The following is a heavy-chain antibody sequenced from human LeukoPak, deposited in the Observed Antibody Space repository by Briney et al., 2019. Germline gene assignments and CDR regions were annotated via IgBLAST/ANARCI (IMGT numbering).Heavy chain of an antibody. V-gene: IGHV3-23*01. CDR1: GFTFSSYA. D-gene: IGHD3-9*01. J-gene: IGHJ6*02. CDR3: ARDYDILTGYYYYYYGMDV. CDR2: ISGSGGST. Sequence: GGSLRLSCAASGFTFSSYAMSWVRQAPGKGLEWVSAISGSGGSTYYADSVKGRFTISRDNSKNTLYLQMNSPRAEDTAVYYCARDYDILTGYYYYYYGMDVWGQGTTVTVSS.